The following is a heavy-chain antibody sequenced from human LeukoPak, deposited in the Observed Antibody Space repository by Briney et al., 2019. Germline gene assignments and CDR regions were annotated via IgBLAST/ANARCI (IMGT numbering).Heavy chain of an antibody. CDR2: INHSGST. Sequence: SETLSLTCAVYGGSFSGYYWSWIRQPPGKGLEWIGEINHSGSTNYNPSLKSRVTISVDTSKNRFSLKLSSVTAADTAVYYCARGYSSSWLTFDYWGQGTLVTVSS. CDR3: ARGYSSSWLTFDY. J-gene: IGHJ4*02. D-gene: IGHD6-13*01. CDR1: GGSFSGYY. V-gene: IGHV4-34*01.